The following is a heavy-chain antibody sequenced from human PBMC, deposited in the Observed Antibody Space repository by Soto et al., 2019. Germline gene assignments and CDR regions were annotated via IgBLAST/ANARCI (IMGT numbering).Heavy chain of an antibody. V-gene: IGHV4-30-4*01. CDR1: GGSISSGDYY. CDR3: ARGPFLSRYYYYYYGMDV. J-gene: IGHJ6*02. CDR2: IYYSGST. D-gene: IGHD3-3*02. Sequence: SESLSLTCTVSGGSISSGDYYWSWIRQPPGKGLEWIGYIYYSGSTYYNPSLKSRVTISVDTSKNQFSLKLSSVTAADTAVYYCARGPFLSRYYYYYYGMDVWGQGTTVTVSS.